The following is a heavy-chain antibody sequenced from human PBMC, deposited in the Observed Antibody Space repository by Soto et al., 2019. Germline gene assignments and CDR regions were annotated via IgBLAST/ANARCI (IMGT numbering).Heavy chain of an antibody. D-gene: IGHD3-16*01. J-gene: IGHJ4*02. Sequence: PGGSLRLSCAVSGFTFGYNAMHWVGQSAEKGLEWVSGINWKSDIGYADSVKGRFTISRDNAENSLYLQMNSLRAEDTALYYCAISQDRGGRTTFIYWGQGTQVTVSS. CDR2: INWKSDI. V-gene: IGHV3-9*01. CDR1: GFTFGYNA. CDR3: AISQDRGGRTTFIY.